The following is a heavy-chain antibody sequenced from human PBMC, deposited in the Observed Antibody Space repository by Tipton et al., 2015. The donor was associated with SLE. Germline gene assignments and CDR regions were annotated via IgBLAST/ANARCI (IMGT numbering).Heavy chain of an antibody. V-gene: IGHV3-74*01. CDR1: GFTFSTYW. CDR3: AREGCPDSFDI. Sequence: SLRLSCAASGFTFSTYWMHWVRQAPGKGLVWVSRINSDGSSTSYADSVKGRFTISRDNAKNTLYLQMNSLRAEDSAVYYCAREGCPDSFDIWGQGTMVAVSS. CDR2: INSDGSST. J-gene: IGHJ3*02. D-gene: IGHD2-2*01.